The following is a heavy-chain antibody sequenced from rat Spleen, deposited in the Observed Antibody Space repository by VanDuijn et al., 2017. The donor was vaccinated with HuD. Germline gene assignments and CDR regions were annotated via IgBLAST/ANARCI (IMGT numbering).Heavy chain of an antibody. CDR3: ATHRAYWFPY. J-gene: IGHJ3*01. Sequence: EVQLVESGGGLVQPGRSLTLSCAASGFTFSDYDMAWVRQAPTKGLEWVASISPSGGTTYYRDSVKGRFTVSRDDAKSTLYLQMDSLGSEDTATYYCATHRAYWFPYWGQGTLVTVSS. CDR2: ISPSGGTT. V-gene: IGHV5-25*01. CDR1: GFTFSDYD.